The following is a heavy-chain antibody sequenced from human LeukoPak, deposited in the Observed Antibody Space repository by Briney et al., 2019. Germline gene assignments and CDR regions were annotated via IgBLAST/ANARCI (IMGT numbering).Heavy chain of an antibody. CDR3: ARLNGEVTVFGY. D-gene: IGHD4-17*01. Sequence: GGSLRLSCAASGFTFSSYNMNWVRQAPGKGLEWVSSITSDSRYMYYADSVKGRFTISRDNAENSLFLQMNSLRAEDTAVYYCARLNGEVTVFGYWGQGALVTVSS. J-gene: IGHJ4*02. V-gene: IGHV3-21*01. CDR2: ITSDSRYM. CDR1: GFTFSSYN.